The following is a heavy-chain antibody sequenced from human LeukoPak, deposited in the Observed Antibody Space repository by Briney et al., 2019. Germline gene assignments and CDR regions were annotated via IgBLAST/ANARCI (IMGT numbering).Heavy chain of an antibody. V-gene: IGHV4-34*01. CDR3: ARGHIVVVPAAIGNYYFDY. J-gene: IGHJ4*02. CDR1: GGSFSGYY. CDR2: INHSGST. Sequence: PSETLSLTCAVYGGSFSGYYWSWIRQPPGKGLEWIGEINHSGSTNYNPSLKSRVTISVDTSKNQFSLKLSSVTAADTAVYYCARGHIVVVPAAIGNYYFDYWGQGTLVTVSS. D-gene: IGHD2-2*01.